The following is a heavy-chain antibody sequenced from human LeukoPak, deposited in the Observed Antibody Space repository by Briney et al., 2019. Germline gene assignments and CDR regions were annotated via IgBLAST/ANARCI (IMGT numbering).Heavy chain of an antibody. CDR2: IYPGDSDN. J-gene: IGHJ4*02. D-gene: IGHD5-18*01. CDR1: GYSFTSYW. CDR3: ARRGTSYNRQLWFYDY. V-gene: IGHV5-51*01. Sequence: GEPLKTSCKGSGYSFTSYWIGWVRQMPGKGLEWRGIIYPGDSDNRFSPSFQGQVTIPADKSISTAYLQWSSLKASDTAMYYCARRGTSYNRQLWFYDYWGQGTLVTVSS.